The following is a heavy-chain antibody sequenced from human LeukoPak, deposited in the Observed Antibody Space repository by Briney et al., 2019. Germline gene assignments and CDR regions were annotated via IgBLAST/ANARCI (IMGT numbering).Heavy chain of an antibody. Sequence: GGSLRLSCAASGFTFSSYSMNWVRQAPGKGLEWVSYISSSSTIYYADSVKGRFTISRDNAKNSLYLQMNSLRAEDTAVYYCAGPWGYSYGLSDYWGQGTLVTVSS. V-gene: IGHV3-48*01. CDR2: ISSSSTI. CDR3: AGPWGYSYGLSDY. CDR1: GFTFSSYS. J-gene: IGHJ4*02. D-gene: IGHD5-18*01.